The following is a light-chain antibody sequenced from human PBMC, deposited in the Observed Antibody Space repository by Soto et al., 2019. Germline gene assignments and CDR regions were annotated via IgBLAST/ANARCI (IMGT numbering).Light chain of an antibody. J-gene: IGLJ3*02. CDR2: NNN. CDR3: AAWDHSLPGWV. V-gene: IGLV1-44*01. CDR1: SSNIGREP. Sequence: QSVLSQPPSASGTPGQRVTISCSGSSSNIGREPVNWYQQFPGTAPKLLIYNNNWRPSGVPDRFSGSKSGTSASLAISGLQSEDDGDYYCAAWDHSLPGWVFGGGTKVTVL.